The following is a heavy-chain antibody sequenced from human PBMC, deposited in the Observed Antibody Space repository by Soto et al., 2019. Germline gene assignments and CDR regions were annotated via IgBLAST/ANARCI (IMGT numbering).Heavy chain of an antibody. Sequence: QVQLVQSGAEVKKPGASVKVSCKASGYTFTSYDINWVRQATGQGLEWMGWMNPNSGNTGYAQKFQGRVTMTRNTSLSTAYMELGSLRSEDTAVYYWARGLKGLEVVVVPAAIWTYKTKKDAFDIWGQGPMVTVSS. D-gene: IGHD2-2*01. V-gene: IGHV1-8*01. J-gene: IGHJ3*02. CDR2: MNPNSGNT. CDR1: GYTFTSYD. CDR3: ARGLKGLEVVVVPAAIWTYKTKKDAFDI.